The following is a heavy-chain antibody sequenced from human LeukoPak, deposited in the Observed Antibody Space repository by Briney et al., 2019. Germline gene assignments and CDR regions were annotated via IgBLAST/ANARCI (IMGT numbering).Heavy chain of an antibody. CDR3: AREKIGYYDGSGRGWFDP. CDR2: INHSGST. D-gene: IGHD3-22*01. V-gene: IGHV4-34*01. Sequence: SETLSLTCAVYGGSFSGYYWSWIRQPPGKGLEWIGEINHSGSTNYNPSLKSRVTISVDASKNQFSLKLSSVTAADTAVYYCAREKIGYYDGSGRGWFDPWGQGTLVTVSS. CDR1: GGSFSGYY. J-gene: IGHJ5*02.